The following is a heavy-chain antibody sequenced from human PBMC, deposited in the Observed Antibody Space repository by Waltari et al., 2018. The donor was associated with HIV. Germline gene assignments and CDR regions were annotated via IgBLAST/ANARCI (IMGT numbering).Heavy chain of an antibody. CDR3: ARRRAQGDFDY. V-gene: IGHV4-38-2*01. CDR1: GYSLSRGYN. D-gene: IGHD1-26*01. Sequence: QVQLQESGPGLVKPSETLSLICAVSGYSLSRGYNWGWIRQPPGAGLEWIGSTCYSEGTYYNPSLRSRVTISLDTAKNQFSLNRNAVTAADTAVYFCARRRAQGDFDYWGQGTLVTVSS. J-gene: IGHJ4*02. CDR2: TCYSEGT.